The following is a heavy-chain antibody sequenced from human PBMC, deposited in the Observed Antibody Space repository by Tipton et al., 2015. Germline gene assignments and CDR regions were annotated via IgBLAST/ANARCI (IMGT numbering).Heavy chain of an antibody. CDR1: GFTVSINY. Sequence: SLRLSCAASGFTVSINYMTWVRQAPGKGLEWVSHIYSDGTTYYADSVRGRFTVSRDNSKNTLYLQMVSLRAEDTALYYCARNSAYYFAMDVWGQGTTVTVSS. J-gene: IGHJ6*02. CDR3: ARNSAYYFAMDV. V-gene: IGHV3-53*01. D-gene: IGHD1-26*01. CDR2: IYSDGTT.